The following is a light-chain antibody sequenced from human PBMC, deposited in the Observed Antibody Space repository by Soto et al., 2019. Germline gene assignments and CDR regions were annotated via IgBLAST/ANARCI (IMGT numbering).Light chain of an antibody. V-gene: IGLV2-14*01. Sequence: QSALTQPASVSCSPGQSITISCTGTSRDVGGYNYVSWYQQHPGKAPKLMIYDVSNRPSGVSNRFSGSKSGNTASLTISGLQAEEEADYYCSSYTSSSTLVFGTGTKLTVL. CDR1: SRDVGGYNY. CDR2: DVS. CDR3: SSYTSSSTLV. J-gene: IGLJ1*01.